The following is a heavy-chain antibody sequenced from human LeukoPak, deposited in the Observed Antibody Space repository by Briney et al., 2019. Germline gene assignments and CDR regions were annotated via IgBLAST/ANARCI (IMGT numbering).Heavy chain of an antibody. CDR2: VYNSGST. Sequence: SETLSLTCTVSDGSISTYYWSWIRQPPGKGLEWIGYVYNSGSTNYNPSLTSRVTISVDTSKNQFSLNLSSVTAADTAVYYCARPRTAVSGAYYYYYMDVWGKGTTVTVSS. V-gene: IGHV4-59*08. CDR1: DGSISTYY. J-gene: IGHJ6*03. D-gene: IGHD2-2*01. CDR3: ARPRTAVSGAYYYYYMDV.